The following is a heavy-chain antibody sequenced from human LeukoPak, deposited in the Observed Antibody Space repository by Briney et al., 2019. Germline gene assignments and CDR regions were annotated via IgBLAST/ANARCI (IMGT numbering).Heavy chain of an antibody. CDR1: SGSISSYY. Sequence: PSETLSLTCTVSSGSISSYYWSWIRQPPGKGLEWIGYIYYSGSTNCNPSLKSRVTISVDTSKNQFSLKLNSVTAADTAVYYCARSTSGWSDFLDYWGQGTLVTVSS. V-gene: IGHV4-59*01. J-gene: IGHJ4*02. CDR3: ARSTSGWSDFLDY. CDR2: IYYSGST. D-gene: IGHD6-19*01.